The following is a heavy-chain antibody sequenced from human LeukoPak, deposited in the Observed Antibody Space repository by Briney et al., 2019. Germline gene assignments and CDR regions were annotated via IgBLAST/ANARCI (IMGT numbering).Heavy chain of an antibody. V-gene: IGHV3-53*04. D-gene: IGHD4-17*01. CDR3: ARGTGNGDYSLDY. CDR2: IYSGGST. CDR1: GFTVSSNY. J-gene: IGHJ4*02. Sequence: GGSLRLSCAASGFTVSSNYMSWVRQALGKGLEWVSVIYSGGSTYYADSVKGRFTISRHNSKNTLYLQMNSLRAEDTAVYYCARGTGNGDYSLDYWGQGTLVTVSS.